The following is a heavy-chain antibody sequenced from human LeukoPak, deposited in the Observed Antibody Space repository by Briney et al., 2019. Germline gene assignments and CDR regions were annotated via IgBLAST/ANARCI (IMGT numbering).Heavy chain of an antibody. V-gene: IGHV3-23*01. CDR1: XXTXSSXX. Sequence: SLXLSCAASXXTXSSXXMSWXXQXPGKGXXWGXXXSNNGGYTYYADSVQGRFTISRDNSKSTLCLQMNSLRAEDTAVYYCAKQLGYCSDGSCYFPYWGQGTLVTVSS. CDR2: XSNNGGYT. J-gene: IGHJ4*02. D-gene: IGHD2-15*01. CDR3: AKQLGYCSDGSCYFPY.